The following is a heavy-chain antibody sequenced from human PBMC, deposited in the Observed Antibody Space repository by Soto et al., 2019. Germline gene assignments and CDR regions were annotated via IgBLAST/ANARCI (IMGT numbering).Heavy chain of an antibody. Sequence: GGSLRLSCAASGFTFSSYGMHWVRQAPGKGLEWVAVIWYDGSNKYYADSVKGRFTISRDNSKNTLYLQMNSLRAEDTAVYYCARDPYYDFWSGYYSQDAFDIWGQGTMVTVSS. CDR1: GFTFSSYG. J-gene: IGHJ3*02. V-gene: IGHV3-33*01. CDR2: IWYDGSNK. D-gene: IGHD3-3*01. CDR3: ARDPYYDFWSGYYSQDAFDI.